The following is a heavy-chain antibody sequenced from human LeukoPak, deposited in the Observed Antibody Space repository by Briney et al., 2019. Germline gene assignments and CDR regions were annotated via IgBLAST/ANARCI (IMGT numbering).Heavy chain of an antibody. J-gene: IGHJ4*02. Sequence: GGSLRLSCAASGFTFNDYGMNWVRQAPGKGLEWVSGINWNSVSIDYADSVKGRFTISRDNAKNTLYLQMNSLRPEDTALYYCAKGDSCCFPFFDYWGQGTPVTVSS. V-gene: IGHV3-9*01. CDR1: GFTFNDYG. CDR2: INWNSVSI. CDR3: AKGDSCCFPFFDY. D-gene: IGHD2-21*01.